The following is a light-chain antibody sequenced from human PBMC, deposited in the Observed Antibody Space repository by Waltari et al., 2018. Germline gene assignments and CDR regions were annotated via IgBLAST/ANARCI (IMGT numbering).Light chain of an antibody. J-gene: IGLJ2*01. CDR3: QTWGTGPV. CDR2: VNSDGSH. Sequence: QLVVTQSPSASASLGASVKLTCTLSSGHNSYAIAWHQQQSEKGPRYLMKVNSDGSHTKGDGIPDRFSGSSSGTERYLTISSLQAEDEADYYCQTWGTGPVFGGGTKLTVL. CDR1: SGHNSYA. V-gene: IGLV4-69*01.